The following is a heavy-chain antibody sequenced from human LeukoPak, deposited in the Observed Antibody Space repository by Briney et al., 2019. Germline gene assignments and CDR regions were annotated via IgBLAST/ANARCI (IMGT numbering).Heavy chain of an antibody. Sequence: SETLSLTCTVSGGSISNYYWSWIRQPPGKGLEWIGYIYYSGSTNYNPSLKSRVTISVDRSKNQFSLKLSSVTAADTAVYYCARGYYGSGSYLDAFDIWGQGTMVTVSS. V-gene: IGHV4-59*12. CDR3: ARGYYGSGSYLDAFDI. J-gene: IGHJ3*02. CDR1: GGSISNYY. CDR2: IYYSGST. D-gene: IGHD3-10*01.